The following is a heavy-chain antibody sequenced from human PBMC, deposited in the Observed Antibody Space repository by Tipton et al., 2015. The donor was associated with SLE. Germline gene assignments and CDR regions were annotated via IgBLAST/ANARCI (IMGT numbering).Heavy chain of an antibody. CDR3: ARDPYYYGSSGYYYSYYYDMDV. V-gene: IGHV1-18*01. CDR2: ISAYNGNT. Sequence: QSGAEVKKPGASVKVSCKASGYTFTSYGISWVRQAPGQGLEWMGWISAYNGNTNYAQKLQGRVTMTTDTSTSTAYMELSSLRSEDTAVYYCARDPYYYGSSGYYYSYYYDMDVWGQGTTVTVSS. D-gene: IGHD3-22*01. J-gene: IGHJ6*02. CDR1: GYTFTSYG.